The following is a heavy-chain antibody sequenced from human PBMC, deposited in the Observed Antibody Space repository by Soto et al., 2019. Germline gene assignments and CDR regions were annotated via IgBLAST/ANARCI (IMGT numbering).Heavy chain of an antibody. CDR3: VPRVGTNDY. D-gene: IGHD1-26*01. CDR1: GLTFSDHY. CDR2: IRNKANIYTT. V-gene: IGHV3-72*01. Sequence: PGGSLRLSCAVSGLTFSDHYMDWVRQAPGKGLEWVGRIRNKANIYTTEYAASVKGRFIISRDDSKNSLYLQMNSLKTEDTAVYYCVPRVGTNDYWGQGTQFTVSS. J-gene: IGHJ4*02.